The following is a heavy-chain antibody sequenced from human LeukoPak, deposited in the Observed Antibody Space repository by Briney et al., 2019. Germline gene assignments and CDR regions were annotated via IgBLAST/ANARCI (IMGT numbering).Heavy chain of an antibody. V-gene: IGHV1-2*02. CDR3: ARGYFDWSNPYFQH. CDR1: GYSFTIYY. J-gene: IGHJ1*01. Sequence: ASVKVSCKASGYSFTIYYMHWVRQAPGQGLEWMGWINPNSGGTNYAQKFQGRVTMTRDTSISTAYMELSRLRSDDTAVYYCARGYFDWSNPYFQHWGQGTLVTVSS. CDR2: INPNSGGT. D-gene: IGHD3-9*01.